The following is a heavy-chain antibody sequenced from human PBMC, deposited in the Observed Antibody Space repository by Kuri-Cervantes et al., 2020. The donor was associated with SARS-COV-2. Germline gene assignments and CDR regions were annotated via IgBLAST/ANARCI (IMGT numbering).Heavy chain of an antibody. Sequence: GGSLRLSCAASGFTFRSCAMHWVRQAPGKGLEWVAVTSFDGNNKFYADSVKGRFTISRDNSKNTLFPQMNSLRAEDTAVYYCAREFYYDSSGYYYGGALDYWGQGTLVTVSS. CDR3: AREFYYDSSGYYYGGALDY. CDR2: TSFDGNNK. D-gene: IGHD3-22*01. V-gene: IGHV3-30*04. CDR1: GFTFRSCA. J-gene: IGHJ4*02.